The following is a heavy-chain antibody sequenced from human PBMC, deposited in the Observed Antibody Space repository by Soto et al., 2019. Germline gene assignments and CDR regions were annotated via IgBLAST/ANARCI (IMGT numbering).Heavy chain of an antibody. J-gene: IGHJ4*02. CDR1: GYTFTDYY. CDR3: ARDSRSGYDYHSYAY. Sequence: QVQLVQSGAEVKKPGASVKVSCKASGYTFTDYYLHWVRQAPGQGLEWMGWISPNSGGTYYAQKFQGRVTMTRDTSISTVYMELSRLRSDDTAVYYCARDSRSGYDYHSYAYGGQGTLVTVSS. D-gene: IGHD5-12*01. V-gene: IGHV1-2*02. CDR2: ISPNSGGT.